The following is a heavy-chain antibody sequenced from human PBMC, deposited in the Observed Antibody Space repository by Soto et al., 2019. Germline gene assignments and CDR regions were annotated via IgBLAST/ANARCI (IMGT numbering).Heavy chain of an antibody. CDR2: ISSSSSTI. CDR3: AVVPAANGHYGMDV. J-gene: IGHJ6*02. V-gene: IGHV3-48*01. D-gene: IGHD2-2*01. CDR1: GFTFSSYS. Sequence: GGSLRLSCAASGFTFSSYSMNWVRQAPGKGLEWVSYISSSSSTIYYADSVKGRFTISRDNAKNSLYLQMNSLRAEDSAVYYCAVVPAANGHYGMDVWGQGTTVTVSS.